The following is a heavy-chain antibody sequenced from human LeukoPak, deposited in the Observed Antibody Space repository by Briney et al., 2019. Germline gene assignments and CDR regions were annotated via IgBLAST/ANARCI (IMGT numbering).Heavy chain of an antibody. J-gene: IGHJ4*02. Sequence: ASVKVSCKASGYTFTSYGISWVRQAPGQGLEWVGWISAYNGNTNYAQKLQGRVTMTTDTSTSTAYMELRSLRSDDTAVYYCARVGYDYVWGSYRPPSYFDYWGQGTLVTVSS. CDR1: GYTFTSYG. V-gene: IGHV1-18*01. D-gene: IGHD3-16*02. CDR2: ISAYNGNT. CDR3: ARVGYDYVWGSYRPPSYFDY.